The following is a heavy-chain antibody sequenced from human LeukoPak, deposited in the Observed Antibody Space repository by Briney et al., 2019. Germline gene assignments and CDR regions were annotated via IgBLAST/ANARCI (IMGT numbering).Heavy chain of an antibody. V-gene: IGHV3-15*01. J-gene: IGHJ4*02. D-gene: IGHD2-15*01. Sequence: GGSLRLSCADSGFTFVETWMTWVRQAPGQGLEWVGRIKSKSDGGTIDYAAPVKGRFIISRDDSKSTLYLQMNSLKIEDTAVYYCTSERYCSGASCFYYWGQGTLVTVSS. CDR3: TSERYCSGASCFYY. CDR2: IKSKSDGGTI. CDR1: GFTFVETW.